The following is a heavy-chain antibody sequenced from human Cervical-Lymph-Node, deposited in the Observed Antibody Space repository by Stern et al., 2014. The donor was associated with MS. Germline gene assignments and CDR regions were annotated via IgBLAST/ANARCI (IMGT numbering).Heavy chain of an antibody. J-gene: IGHJ6*02. D-gene: IGHD2/OR15-2a*01. Sequence: QVQLGQSGAEVKKPGASVKVSCKASGYTFTSDYMHWVRQAPGQGLEWMGIINPSGGRTSYAQKFQGRVIMTRDTSTRTVHMELSSLRSEDTAVYYCARQNYYNGMDVWGQGTTVIVSS. CDR3: ARQNYYNGMDV. V-gene: IGHV1-46*01. CDR2: INPSGGRT. CDR1: GYTFTSDY.